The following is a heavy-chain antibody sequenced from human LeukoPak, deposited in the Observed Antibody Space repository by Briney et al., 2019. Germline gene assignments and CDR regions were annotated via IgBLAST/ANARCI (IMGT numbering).Heavy chain of an antibody. D-gene: IGHD6-13*01. CDR2: IIPILDVT. J-gene: IGHJ4*02. Sequence: SVKVSCKASGGTFSSYAISWVRQAPGQGLEWMGRIIPILDVTDYAQNFQGRVTMTTDTSTSTAYMELRSLRSDDTAVYYCARDRGSSWYPDYFDYWGQGTLVTVSS. CDR1: GGTFSSYA. V-gene: IGHV1-69*04. CDR3: ARDRGSSWYPDYFDY.